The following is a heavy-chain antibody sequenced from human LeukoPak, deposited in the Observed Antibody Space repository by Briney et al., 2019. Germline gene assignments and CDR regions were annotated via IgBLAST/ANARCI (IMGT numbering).Heavy chain of an antibody. CDR2: NSAYNGNT. CDR1: GYTFTSYG. J-gene: IGHJ5*02. Sequence: GASVKVSCKASGYTFTSYGITWVRLAPGQGLEWMGWNSAYNGNTNYAQMFQGRVIMTTDTSTNTAYMELRSLRADDTAMYYCARDPSYDSSGYPNWFDPWGQGTLVTVSS. CDR3: ARDPSYDSSGYPNWFDP. D-gene: IGHD3-22*01. V-gene: IGHV1-18*01.